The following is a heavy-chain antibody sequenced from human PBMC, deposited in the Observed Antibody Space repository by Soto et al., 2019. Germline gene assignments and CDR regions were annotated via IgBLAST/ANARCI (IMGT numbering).Heavy chain of an antibody. D-gene: IGHD2-15*01. CDR3: AREAVPDIGVVVVSPAGLGY. CDR1: GYTLTSYG. Sequence: QVQLVQSGAEVKKPGASVKVSCKASGYTLTSYGISWVRQAPGQGLEWMGRIGGYNGNSNYAQNLQGRVTMTTDTSTSTAYMELRSLRSDATAVYYCAREAVPDIGVVVVSPAGLGYWGQGSLVTVSS. J-gene: IGHJ4*02. V-gene: IGHV1-18*01. CDR2: IGGYNGNS.